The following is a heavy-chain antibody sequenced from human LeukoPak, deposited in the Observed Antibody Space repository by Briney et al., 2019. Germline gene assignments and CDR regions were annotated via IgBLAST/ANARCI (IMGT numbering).Heavy chain of an antibody. CDR2: VDHEDGET. D-gene: IGHD3-22*01. CDR3: ATGRYYYDSSGYYQFDY. J-gene: IGHJ4*02. Sequence: AASVKISCKVSGYTFTDYYMHWVQQAPGKGLEWMGLVDHEDGETIYAEKFQGRVTITADTSTDTAYMELSSLRSEDTAVYYCATGRYYYDSSGYYQFDYWGQGTLVTVSS. CDR1: GYTFTDYY. V-gene: IGHV1-69-2*01.